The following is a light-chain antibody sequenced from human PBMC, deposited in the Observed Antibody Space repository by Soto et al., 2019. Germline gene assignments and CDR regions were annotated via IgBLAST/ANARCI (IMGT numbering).Light chain of an antibody. V-gene: IGKV3-15*01. CDR1: QSVYSN. J-gene: IGKJ3*01. CDR2: GAS. CDR3: KQYNNWPL. Sequence: EIVMTQSPATLSVSPGERATLSSRASQSVYSNDLAWCEQKPGQAPRLLIFGASTKATCIPARFNGSGSGTEFTLAISSLQSEDFAVYFCKQYNNWPLVGPGNMGDIK.